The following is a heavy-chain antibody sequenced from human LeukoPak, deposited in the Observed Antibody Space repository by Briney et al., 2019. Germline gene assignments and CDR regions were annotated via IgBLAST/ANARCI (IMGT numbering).Heavy chain of an antibody. J-gene: IGHJ5*02. D-gene: IGHD6-19*01. CDR2: INWNGAST. V-gene: IGHV3-20*04. CDR1: GFTFDDYG. Sequence: GGSLRLSCAASGFTFDDYGMSWVRRAPGKGLEWVSDINWNGASTGYGDSLKGRFTISGDNAKNSLYLQMNSLRAEDTAFYYCARHGGIAVASNWFDPWGQGTLVTVSS. CDR3: ARHGGIAVASNWFDP.